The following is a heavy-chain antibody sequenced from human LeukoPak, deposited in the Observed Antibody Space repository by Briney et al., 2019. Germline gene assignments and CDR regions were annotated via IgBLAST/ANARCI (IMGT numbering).Heavy chain of an antibody. Sequence: PGGSLRLSCAASGFTFSSYWMNWVRQAPGKGLVWVSRIASDGSSTTYADSVKGRFSISRDNAKNTLYLQMNSLRVEDTAVYYCARGTAGYHSSYFDYWGRGTLVTVSS. J-gene: IGHJ4*02. CDR1: GFTFSSYW. V-gene: IGHV3-74*01. D-gene: IGHD3-16*02. CDR3: ARGTAGYHSSYFDY. CDR2: IASDGSST.